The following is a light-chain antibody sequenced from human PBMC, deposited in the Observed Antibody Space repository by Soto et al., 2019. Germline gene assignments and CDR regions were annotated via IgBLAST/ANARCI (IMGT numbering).Light chain of an antibody. CDR2: SNN. V-gene: IGLV1-47*02. J-gene: IGLJ2*01. CDR3: ASWDGRLGAVI. Sequence: QSVLTQPPSASGTPGQKVFMSCSGSSSNIGGTNYAYWYQQLPGAAPKLLMHSNNLRPSGVPERISGSKFGTAASLAISGLRSEDEAVYYCASWDGRLGAVIFGGGTKVTVL. CDR1: SSNIGGTNY.